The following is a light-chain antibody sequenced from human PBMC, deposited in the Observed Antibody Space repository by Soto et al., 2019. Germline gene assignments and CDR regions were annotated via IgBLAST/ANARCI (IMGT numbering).Light chain of an antibody. Sequence: DIVMTQSPDSLAVSLGERATINCKSSQSVLSSSNNRNYLAWYQQKPGQPPKLLIYWASTRESGVTDRFSGSGSGTDFTLTISSLQAEDVAVYYCQQYYSTPPTVGQGTKLEIK. CDR2: WAS. V-gene: IGKV4-1*01. CDR3: QQYYSTPPT. CDR1: QSVLSSSNNRNY. J-gene: IGKJ2*01.